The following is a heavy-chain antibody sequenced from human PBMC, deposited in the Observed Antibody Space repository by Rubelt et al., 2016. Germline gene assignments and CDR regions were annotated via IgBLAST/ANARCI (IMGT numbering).Heavy chain of an antibody. CDR3: ARVISGVEYSSSWHFDY. CDR2: IRAYNGNT. CDR1: GYTFTSYG. D-gene: IGHD6-13*01. J-gene: IGHJ4*02. V-gene: IGHV1-18*01. Sequence: QVQLVQSGAEVKKPGASVKVSCKASGYTFTSYGISWVRQAPGQGLEWMGWIRAYNGNTNYARKSQGRVTMTTDASTGTADRELRSLRSDDPAVYYCARVISGVEYSSSWHFDYWGQGTLVTVSS.